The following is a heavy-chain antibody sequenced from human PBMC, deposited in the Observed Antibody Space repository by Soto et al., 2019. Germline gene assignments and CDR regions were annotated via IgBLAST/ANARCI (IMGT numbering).Heavy chain of an antibody. Sequence: EVQVLQSGGGLVQPGGSLRLSCAASVLTFSRFAMSWVRQAPGKGLEWVATIHGSGAITNYADSVRGRFTISRDNSKDTMYLQLNTLRVEDTAVYYCAKDKGPGSYTNWCFDVWGRGTLVTVSS. CDR3: AKDKGPGSYTNWCFDV. J-gene: IGHJ2*01. D-gene: IGHD3-10*01. CDR1: VLTFSRFA. V-gene: IGHV3-23*01. CDR2: IHGSGAIT.